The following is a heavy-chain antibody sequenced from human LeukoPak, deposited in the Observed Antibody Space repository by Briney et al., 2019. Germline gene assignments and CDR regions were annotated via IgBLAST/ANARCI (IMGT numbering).Heavy chain of an antibody. CDR3: ARDQGYCSGGSCKGGWFDP. J-gene: IGHJ5*02. D-gene: IGHD2-15*01. V-gene: IGHV1-69*01. Sequence: SVKVSCKASGGTFSSYAISWVRQAPGQGLEWMGGIIPIFGTANYAQKFQGRVTITADESTSTAYMELSSLRSEDTAVYYCARDQGYCSGGSCKGGWFDPWGQGTLVTVSS. CDR2: IIPIFGTA. CDR1: GGTFSSYA.